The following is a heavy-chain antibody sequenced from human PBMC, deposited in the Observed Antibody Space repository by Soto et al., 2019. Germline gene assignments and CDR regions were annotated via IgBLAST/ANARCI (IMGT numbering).Heavy chain of an antibody. V-gene: IGHV4-59*08. J-gene: IGHJ6*03. Sequence: SETLSLTCTVSGGSISSYYWSWIRQPPGKGLEWIGYIYYSGSTNYNPSLKSRVTISVDTSKNQFSLKLSSVTAADTAVYYCARHLSQVGNYYYYMDVWGKGTTVTVSS. CDR2: IYYSGST. CDR1: GGSISSYY. CDR3: ARHLSQVGNYYYYMDV.